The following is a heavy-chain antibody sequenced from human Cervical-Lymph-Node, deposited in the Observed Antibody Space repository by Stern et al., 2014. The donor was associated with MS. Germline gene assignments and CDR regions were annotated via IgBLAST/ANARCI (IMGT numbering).Heavy chain of an antibody. CDR2: LYYDGSNR. J-gene: IGHJ1*01. Sequence: VQLVESGGGVVQPGRSLRLSCAASGFTFSSSGMHWVRQAPGKGLEWLAILYYDGSNRYYADSVKGRFTISRDNSKNTLYLQMNSLRAEDTAVYYCAREGGNTAEYFQHWGQGTLVTVSS. D-gene: IGHD4-23*01. CDR3: AREGGNTAEYFQH. V-gene: IGHV3-33*01. CDR1: GFTFSSSG.